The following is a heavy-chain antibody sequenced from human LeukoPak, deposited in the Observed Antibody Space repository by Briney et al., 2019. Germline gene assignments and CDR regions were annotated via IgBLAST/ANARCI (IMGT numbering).Heavy chain of an antibody. CDR3: ARVRLATVTPYYFDY. Sequence: ASVKVSCKASGYTFTGYYMHWVRQAPGQGLEWMGWINPNSGGTNYAQKFQGRVTMTRDTSISTAYMELSRLRSDDTAVYYCARVRLATVTPYYFDYWGQGTLVTVSS. D-gene: IGHD4-17*01. V-gene: IGHV1-2*02. J-gene: IGHJ4*02. CDR2: INPNSGGT. CDR1: GYTFTGYY.